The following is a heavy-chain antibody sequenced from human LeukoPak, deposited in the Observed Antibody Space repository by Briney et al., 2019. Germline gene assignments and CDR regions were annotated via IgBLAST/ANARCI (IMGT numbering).Heavy chain of an antibody. D-gene: IGHD4-11*01. CDR1: GYTFTSYG. CDR2: ISAYNGNT. CDR3: ARDLAMTTQYYYYYMDV. Sequence: ASVKVSCKASGYTFTSYGMSWVRQAPGQGLEWMGWISAYNGNTNYAQKLQGRVTMTTDTSTSTAYMELRSLRSDDTAVYYCARDLAMTTQYYYYYMDVWGKGTTVTVSS. J-gene: IGHJ6*03. V-gene: IGHV1-18*01.